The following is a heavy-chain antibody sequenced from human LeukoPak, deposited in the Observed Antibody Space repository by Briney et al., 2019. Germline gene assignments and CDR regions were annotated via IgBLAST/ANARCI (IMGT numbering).Heavy chain of an antibody. Sequence: KSSETLSLTCAVYGGSFSGYYWSWIRQPPGKGLEWIGEINHSGSTNYNPSLKSRVTISVDTSKNQFSLKLSSVTAADTAVYYCARGWAVAGRYYFDYWGQGTLVTVSS. CDR1: GGSFSGYY. CDR2: INHSGST. D-gene: IGHD6-19*01. CDR3: ARGWAVAGRYYFDY. J-gene: IGHJ4*02. V-gene: IGHV4-34*01.